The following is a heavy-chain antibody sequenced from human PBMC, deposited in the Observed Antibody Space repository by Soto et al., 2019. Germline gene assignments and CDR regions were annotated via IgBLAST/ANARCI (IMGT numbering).Heavy chain of an antibody. J-gene: IGHJ4*02. Sequence: SETLSLTCTVSGGSISSSSYYWGWIRQPPGKGLEWIGSIYYTGSTYYNASLKSRVTISVDTSKNQFSLKLSSVTAADTAVYYCAKHDSGGDRRYYFDYWGQGTLVTVS. CDR2: IYYTGST. D-gene: IGHD3-16*01. CDR1: GGSISSSSYY. CDR3: AKHDSGGDRRYYFDY. V-gene: IGHV4-39*01.